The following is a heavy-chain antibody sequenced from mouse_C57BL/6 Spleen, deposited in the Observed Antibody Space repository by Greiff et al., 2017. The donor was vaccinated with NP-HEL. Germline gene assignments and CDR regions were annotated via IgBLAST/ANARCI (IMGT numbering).Heavy chain of an antibody. J-gene: IGHJ1*03. Sequence: EVKLMESGGGLVQPKGSLKLSCAASGFSFNTYAMNWVRQAPGKGLEWVARIRSKSNNYATYYADSVKDRFTISRDDSESMLYLQMNNLKTEDTAMYYCVRHGNWYFDVWGTGTTVTVSS. CDR2: IRSKSNNYAT. CDR1: GFSFNTYA. CDR3: VRHGNWYFDV. D-gene: IGHD1-1*02. V-gene: IGHV10-1*01.